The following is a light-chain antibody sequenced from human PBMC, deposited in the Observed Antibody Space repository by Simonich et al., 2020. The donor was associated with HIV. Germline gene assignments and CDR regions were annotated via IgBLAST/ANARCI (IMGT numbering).Light chain of an antibody. Sequence: DIQMTQSPFSVSASVGDRVTITCRASQGISSWLAWYQQKPGKAPKLLIYAASSLQSGVPDRFSGSESGTDFTLTISSLQAEDVAVYYCQQYYDTPYTFGQGTKLEIK. J-gene: IGKJ2*01. V-gene: IGKV1-12*01. CDR1: QGISSW. CDR3: QQYYDTPYT. CDR2: AAS.